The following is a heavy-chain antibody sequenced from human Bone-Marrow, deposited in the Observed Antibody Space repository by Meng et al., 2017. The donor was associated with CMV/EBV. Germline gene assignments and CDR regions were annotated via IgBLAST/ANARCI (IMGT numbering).Heavy chain of an antibody. CDR3: ARVAGGNRLYWYFDL. Sequence: GESLKISCAASGFTVTGNYMSWVRQAPGKGLEWVSSISSSSRYIYYADSVKGRFTISRDNAKNSLSLEMNNLRDEDTAVYYCARVAGGNRLYWYFDLWGRGTLVTVSS. V-gene: IGHV3-21*01. J-gene: IGHJ2*01. CDR1: GFTVTGNY. D-gene: IGHD1-14*01. CDR2: ISSSSRYI.